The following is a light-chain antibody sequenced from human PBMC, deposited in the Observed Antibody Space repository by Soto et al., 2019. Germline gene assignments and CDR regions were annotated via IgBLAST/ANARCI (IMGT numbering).Light chain of an antibody. J-gene: IGLJ1*01. V-gene: IGLV1-40*01. CDR3: QSYDSSLSAFYV. CDR2: GNS. Sequence: QSVLTQPPSLSGAPGQRVTVSCTGGSSNSGAGYDVHWYQQLPGTAPKLLIYGNSNRPSGVPDRFSGSKSGTSASLAITGLQAEDEADYYCQSYDSSLSAFYVFGTGTKVTVL. CDR1: SSNSGAGYD.